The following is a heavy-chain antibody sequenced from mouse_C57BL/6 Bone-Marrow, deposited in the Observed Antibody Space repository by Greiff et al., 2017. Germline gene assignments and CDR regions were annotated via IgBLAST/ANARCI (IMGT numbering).Heavy chain of an antibody. V-gene: IGHV1-39*01. CDR3: ARSRYYYGSSQRYFDY. D-gene: IGHD1-1*01. CDR2: INPNYGTT. CDR1: GYSFTDYN. Sequence: VQLKESGPELVKPGASVKISCKASGYSFTDYNMNWVKQSNGKSLEWIGVINPNYGTTSYNQKFKGKATLTVDQSSSTAYMQLNRLTSEDSAVYYCARSRYYYGSSQRYFDYWGQGTTLTVSS. J-gene: IGHJ2*01.